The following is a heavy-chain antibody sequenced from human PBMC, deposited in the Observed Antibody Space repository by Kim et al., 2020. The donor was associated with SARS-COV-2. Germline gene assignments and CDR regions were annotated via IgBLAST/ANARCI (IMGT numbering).Heavy chain of an antibody. CDR2: IGGSDGVV. J-gene: IGHJ1*01. V-gene: IGHV3-11*04. CDR3: APLHFYSSAH. CDR1: GLNFNIQY. D-gene: IGHD6-19*01. Sequence: GGSLRLSCAASGLNFNIQYMTWIRQAPGKGLEWVAFIGGSDGVVSYADSVRGRFTISRDNAKNTVYLQMNSLRADDTAIYYCAPLHFYSSAHWGQGTLVT.